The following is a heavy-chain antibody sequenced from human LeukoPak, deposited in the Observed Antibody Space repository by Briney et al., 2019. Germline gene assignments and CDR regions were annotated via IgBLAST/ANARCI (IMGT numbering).Heavy chain of an antibody. CDR2: INHSGST. D-gene: IGHD3-10*01. Sequence: KHSESLSLTCAVYGGSFSGYYWRWIRQPPGQGLEWIREINHSGSTNYNPSLKSRVTISVDTSKNQFSLKLSSVTAADTAVYYCARGPKYYGSGSYYTYYYYGMDVWGQGTTVTVSS. CDR1: GGSFSGYY. V-gene: IGHV4-34*01. CDR3: ARGPKYYGSGSYYTYYYYGMDV. J-gene: IGHJ6*02.